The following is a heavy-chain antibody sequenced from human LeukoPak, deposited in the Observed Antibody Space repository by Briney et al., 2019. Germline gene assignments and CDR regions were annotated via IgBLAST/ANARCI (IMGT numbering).Heavy chain of an antibody. D-gene: IGHD3-3*01. CDR3: ARGGDFWSGYYWTFDY. CDR2: ISYEGRNK. V-gene: IGHV3-30*04. Sequence: GGSLRLSCAASGITFSTHAMNWVRQAPGQGLEWVAVISYEGRNKYYADSVRGRFTISRDNSKNTLYLQMNSLRAEDTAVYYCARGGDFWSGYYWTFDYWGQGTLVTVSS. CDR1: GITFSTHA. J-gene: IGHJ4*02.